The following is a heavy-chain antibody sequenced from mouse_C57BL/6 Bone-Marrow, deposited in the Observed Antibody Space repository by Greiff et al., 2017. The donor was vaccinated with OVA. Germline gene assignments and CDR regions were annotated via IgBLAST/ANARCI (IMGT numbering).Heavy chain of an antibody. CDR1: GFTFSDYY. V-gene: IGHV5-16*01. CDR3: ARARNWDPYAMDY. D-gene: IGHD4-1*01. J-gene: IGHJ4*01. Sequence: EVQLVESEGGLVQPGSSMKLSCPASGFTFSDYYMAWVRQVPEKGLEWVANINYDGSSTYYLDSLKSRFIISRDNAKNILYLQMSSLKSEDTATDYGARARNWDPYAMDYWGQGTAVTVSS. CDR2: INYDGSST.